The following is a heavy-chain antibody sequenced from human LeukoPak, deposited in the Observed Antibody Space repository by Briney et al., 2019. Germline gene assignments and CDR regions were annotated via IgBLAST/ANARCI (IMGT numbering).Heavy chain of an antibody. D-gene: IGHD3-16*01. CDR3: GRGHLGWAGTAFDI. V-gene: IGHV3-74*01. J-gene: IGHJ3*02. CDR2: INGDGGST. CDR1: GLTFSSYW. Sequence: GGSLRLSCAAYGLTFSSYWRAWVPQVPGKGLVWVSRINGDGGSTSYAHSVKGRFTISRDNAKNTLYLQMNSLRAEDTAVYYCGRGHLGWAGTAFDIWGQGKMVTVSS.